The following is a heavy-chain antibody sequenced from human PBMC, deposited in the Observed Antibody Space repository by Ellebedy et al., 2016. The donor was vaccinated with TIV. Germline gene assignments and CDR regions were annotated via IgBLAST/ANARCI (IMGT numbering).Heavy chain of an antibody. CDR3: AKDGYGYSYGNDPFYI. CDR2: ISWNSDRI. CDR1: GFSFSDYA. D-gene: IGHD5-18*01. J-gene: IGHJ3*02. Sequence: SLKISCVASGFSFSDYAMCWVRQSPGKGLEWVSGISWNSDRIGYADSVKGRFTISRDNAKNSLYLQMNSLRVEDTALYFCAKDGYGYSYGNDPFYIWGQGTMVTGSS. V-gene: IGHV3-9*01.